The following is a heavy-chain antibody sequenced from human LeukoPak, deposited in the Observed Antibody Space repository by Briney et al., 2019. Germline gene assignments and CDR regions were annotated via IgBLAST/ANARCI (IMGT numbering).Heavy chain of an antibody. V-gene: IGHV3-23*01. Sequence: GGSLRLSCAASGFTFSSYSMNWVRQAPGKGLEWVSAISGSGGSTYYADSVKGRFTISRDNSKNTLYLQMNSLRAEDTAVYYCAKIVTMIVVVDAFDIWGQGTMVTVSS. CDR2: ISGSGGST. D-gene: IGHD3-22*01. J-gene: IGHJ3*02. CDR3: AKIVTMIVVVDAFDI. CDR1: GFTFSSYS.